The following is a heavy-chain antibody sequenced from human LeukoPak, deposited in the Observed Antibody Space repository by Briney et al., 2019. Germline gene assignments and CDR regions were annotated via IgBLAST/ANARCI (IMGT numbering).Heavy chain of an antibody. J-gene: IGHJ6*03. D-gene: IGHD3-16*01. CDR3: ARVWDQYYYYMDV. V-gene: IGHV4-4*09. CDR1: GDSISSYY. Sequence: SETLSLTCTVSGDSISSYYWSWIRQPPGKGLEGIGYTYTSGITNYNPSLKSRVTISEDTSKNQFSLKLSSVTAADTAVYYCARVWDQYYYYMDVWGKGTTVTVSS. CDR2: TYTSGIT.